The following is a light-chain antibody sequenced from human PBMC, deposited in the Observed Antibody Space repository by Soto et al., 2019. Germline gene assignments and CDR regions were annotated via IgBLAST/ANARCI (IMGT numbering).Light chain of an antibody. CDR3: GADRASGSDFARV. V-gene: IGLV9-49*01. J-gene: IGLJ1*01. Sequence: QLVLTQPPSASASLGASVTLTGTLSSGYSNYKVDRNQQRPVKGPRFLMRVGTGGIVGSKGDGIPDRLSVLGSGLNRHLTIKNIQENDESDYHCGADRASGSDFARVFGTGTKVTVL. CDR1: SGYSNYK. CDR2: VGTGGIVG.